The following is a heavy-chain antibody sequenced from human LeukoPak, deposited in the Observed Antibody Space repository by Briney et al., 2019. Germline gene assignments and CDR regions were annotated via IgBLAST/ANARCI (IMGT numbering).Heavy chain of an antibody. CDR1: GFNFGIYA. CDR3: ARFAAYMDTTMVTAYYFDY. Sequence: PGGSLRLSCAASGFNFGIYAMHWVRQAPGKGLEWLAVISYNGSTTYYADSVKGRFTISRDNSKNTLYLQMNSLRAEDTAVYYCARFAAYMDTTMVTAYYFDYWGQGILVTVSP. D-gene: IGHD5-18*01. J-gene: IGHJ4*02. V-gene: IGHV3-30*04. CDR2: ISYNGSTT.